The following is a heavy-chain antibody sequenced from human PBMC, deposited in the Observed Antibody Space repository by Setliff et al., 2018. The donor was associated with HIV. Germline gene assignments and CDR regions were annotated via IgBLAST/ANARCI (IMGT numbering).Heavy chain of an antibody. V-gene: IGHV4-59*08. CDR2: IHNTGST. D-gene: IGHD5-12*01. CDR1: GGSTSSYF. Sequence: TLSLTCTVSGGSTSSYFWSWIRQSPGKGLEWIGYIHNTGSTDSNPSLKSRVTMSVDMSKNQFSLKLSSVTAADTAVYYCARRHNDYSLYYFDSWGQGTLVTVSS. CDR3: ARRHNDYSLYYFDS. J-gene: IGHJ4*02.